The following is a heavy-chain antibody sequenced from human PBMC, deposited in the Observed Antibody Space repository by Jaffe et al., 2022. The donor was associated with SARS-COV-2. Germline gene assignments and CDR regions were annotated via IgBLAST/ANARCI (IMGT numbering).Heavy chain of an antibody. CDR1: GGSFSGYY. J-gene: IGHJ4*02. CDR3: ARGNPSYSLDY. Sequence: QVQLQQWGAGLLKPSETLSLTCAVYGGSFSGYYWSWIRQPPGKGLEWIGEINHSGSTNYNPSLKSRVTISVDTSKNQFSLKLSSVTAADTAVYYCARGNPSYSLDYWGQGTLVTVSS. V-gene: IGHV4-34*01. CDR2: INHSGST. D-gene: IGHD2-15*01.